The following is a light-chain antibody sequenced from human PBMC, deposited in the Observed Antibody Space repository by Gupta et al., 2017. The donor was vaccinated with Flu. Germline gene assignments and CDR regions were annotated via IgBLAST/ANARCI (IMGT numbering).Light chain of an antibody. Sequence: QSSLPHPASVSWSPGQSITISFTGTSSDVGRYYSVSWYQQYPGKAPKLIINDVTTRPSGVASSFSGSKTGNTASLTISGLEAEEESDYYCSTYTSTNTFDVFGTGTTVTVL. V-gene: IGLV2-14*01. J-gene: IGLJ1*01. CDR2: DVT. CDR3: STYTSTNTFDV. CDR1: SSDVGRYYS.